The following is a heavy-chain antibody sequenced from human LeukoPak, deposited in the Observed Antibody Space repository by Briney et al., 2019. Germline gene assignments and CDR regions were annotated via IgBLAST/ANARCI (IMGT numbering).Heavy chain of an antibody. CDR2: VDQDGSEK. J-gene: IGHJ3*02. Sequence: GGSLRLSCAASGFIFNSYWMNWLRQAPGKGLEWVSNVDQDGSEKYYVGSVKGRFTISRDNAKNSLYLQMNSLRVEDTAVYYCARGWASSRRKAFDIWGQGTMVTVSS. D-gene: IGHD3-16*01. CDR1: GFIFNSYW. CDR3: ARGWASSRRKAFDI. V-gene: IGHV3-7*03.